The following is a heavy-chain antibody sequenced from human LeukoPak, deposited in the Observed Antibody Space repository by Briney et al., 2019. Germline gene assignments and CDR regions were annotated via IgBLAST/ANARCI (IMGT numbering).Heavy chain of an antibody. D-gene: IGHD2-15*01. CDR3: ARGVCSGGSCYSPYYYYGMDV. CDR2: INPNSGGI. V-gene: IGHV1-2*04. CDR1: GYTFTGYY. Sequence: ASVKVSCKASGYTFTGYYMHWVRQAPGQGLEWMGWINPNSGGINYAQKFQGWVTMTRDTSISTAYMELSRLRSDDTAVYYCARGVCSGGSCYSPYYYYGMDVWGQGTTVTVSS. J-gene: IGHJ6*02.